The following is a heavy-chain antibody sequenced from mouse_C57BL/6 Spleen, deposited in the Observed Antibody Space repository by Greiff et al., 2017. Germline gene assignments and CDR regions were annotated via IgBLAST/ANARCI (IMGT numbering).Heavy chain of an antibody. CDR3: ARPRDYYGYYFDY. Sequence: DVKLQESGGGLVKPGGSLKLSCAASGFTFSDYGMHWVRQAPEKGLEWVAYISSGSSTIYYADTVKGRFTISRDNAKNTLFLQMTSLRSEDTAMYYCARPRDYYGYYFDYWGQGTTLTVSS. CDR2: ISSGSSTI. V-gene: IGHV5-17*01. J-gene: IGHJ2*01. CDR1: GFTFSDYG. D-gene: IGHD1-1*01.